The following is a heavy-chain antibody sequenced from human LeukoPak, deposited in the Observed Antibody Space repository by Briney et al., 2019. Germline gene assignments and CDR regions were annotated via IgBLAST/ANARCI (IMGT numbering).Heavy chain of an antibody. D-gene: IGHD3-10*01. J-gene: IGHJ6*04. CDR3: AKPYGSGSYPVYYYGMDV. CDR1: GFIFSSYW. Sequence: GGSLRLPCAASGFIFSSYWMHWVRQAPGKGLVWVSGISSEGSTTDYADSVKGRFTISRDNSKNTLYLQMNSLRAEDTAVYYCAKPYGSGSYPVYYYGMDVWGKGTTVTVSS. V-gene: IGHV3-74*01. CDR2: ISSEGSTT.